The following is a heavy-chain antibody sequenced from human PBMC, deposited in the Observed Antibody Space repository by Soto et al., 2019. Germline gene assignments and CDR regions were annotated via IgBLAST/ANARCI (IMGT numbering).Heavy chain of an antibody. V-gene: IGHV3-33*01. CDR2: IWYDGSHE. CDR3: ARDRYSYDSRAYQGVDCYFDL. Sequence: QVQLVESGGGVVQPGRSLRLSCAASGFIFSNYGMHWVRQAPGKGLEWVAVIWYDGSHESYADSVKGRFTISRDNSKNTLFLQKNSLRAEDTAVDYCARDRYSYDSRAYQGVDCYFDLWGRGTLVTVSS. CDR1: GFIFSNYG. D-gene: IGHD3-22*01. J-gene: IGHJ2*01.